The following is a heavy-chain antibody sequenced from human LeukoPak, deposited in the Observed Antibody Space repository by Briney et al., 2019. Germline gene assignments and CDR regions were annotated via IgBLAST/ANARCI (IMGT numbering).Heavy chain of an antibody. D-gene: IGHD1-26*01. CDR2: IKEDGGEN. CDR3: ASGNAVDY. J-gene: IGHJ4*02. V-gene: IGHV3-7*01. CDR1: AFIFRNYW. Sequence: GGSLRLSCAVSAFIFRNYWGTWVRQARGEGLEGVADIKEDGGENYYAGSVKGRFTISRDTAKNSLYLQMNSLSVEDTALYYCASGNAVDYWGRGTLVTVSS.